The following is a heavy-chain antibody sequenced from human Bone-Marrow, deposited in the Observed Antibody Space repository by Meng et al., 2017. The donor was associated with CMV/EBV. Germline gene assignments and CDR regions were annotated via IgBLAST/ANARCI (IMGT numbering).Heavy chain of an antibody. CDR3: ARAYSSSWYGYYYYGMDV. CDR2: MNPNSGNT. V-gene: IGHV1-8*02. D-gene: IGHD6-13*01. J-gene: IGHJ6*02. Sequence: ASVKVSYKASGYTFTGYYMHWVRQATGQGLEWMGWMNPNSGNTGYAQKFQGRVTITRNTSISTAYMEPSSLRSEDTAVYYCARAYSSSWYGYYYYGMDVWGQGTTVTVSS. CDR1: GYTFTGYY.